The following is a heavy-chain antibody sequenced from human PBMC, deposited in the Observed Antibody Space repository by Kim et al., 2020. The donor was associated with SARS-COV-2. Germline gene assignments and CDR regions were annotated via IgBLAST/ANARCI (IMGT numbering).Heavy chain of an antibody. V-gene: IGHV3-23*01. J-gene: IGHJ4*02. Sequence: YANSVKGRFTISRNNSKNPLYMQMNSLRAEDTALYYCAKGGRVGNYYFDYWGQGTLVPVSS. D-gene: IGHD1-26*01. CDR3: AKGGRVGNYYFDY.